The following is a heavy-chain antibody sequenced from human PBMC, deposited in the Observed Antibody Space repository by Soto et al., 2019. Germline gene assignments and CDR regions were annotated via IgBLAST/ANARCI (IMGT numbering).Heavy chain of an antibody. D-gene: IGHD4-17*01. J-gene: IGHJ4*02. CDR3: AKDLDYGDYEPLFDY. V-gene: IGHV3-23*01. CDR2: ISGSGGST. Sequence: GGSLRLSCAASGFTFSSYAMSWVRQAPGKGLEWVSAISGSGGSTYYADSGKGRFTISRDNSKNTLYLQMNSLRAEDTAVYYCAKDLDYGDYEPLFDYWGQGTLVTVSS. CDR1: GFTFSSYA.